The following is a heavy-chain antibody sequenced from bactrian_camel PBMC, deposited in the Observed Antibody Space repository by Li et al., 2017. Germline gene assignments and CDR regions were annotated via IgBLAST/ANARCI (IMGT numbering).Heavy chain of an antibody. V-gene: IGHV3S53*01. D-gene: IGHD3*01. CDR3: AAAPETLWVRVADFGY. J-gene: IGHJ6*01. CDR2: IDRGGKT. CDR1: GSPYSGLY. Sequence: HVQLVESGGGSVQAGGSLRLSCAASGSPYSGLYMGWFRQAPGQKREGAAGIDRGGKTSYAEFVKGRFIISKDNAKKTLYLQMNSLKPEDTAMYYGAAAPETLWVRVADFGYWGQGTQVTV.